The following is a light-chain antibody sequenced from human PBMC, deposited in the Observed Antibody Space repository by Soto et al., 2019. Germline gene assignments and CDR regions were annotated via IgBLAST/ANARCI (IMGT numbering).Light chain of an antibody. CDR3: QQYYNYPYA. Sequence: AIRMTQSPSSFSASTGDRVTITCRASQGISSYLAWYQQKSGQAPKLLISAASTLQSGVPSRFSGSGSGTDFTLTISCLQSEDFATYYCQQYYNYPYAFGQGTRLEIK. J-gene: IGKJ2*01. CDR2: AAS. V-gene: IGKV1-8*01. CDR1: QGISSY.